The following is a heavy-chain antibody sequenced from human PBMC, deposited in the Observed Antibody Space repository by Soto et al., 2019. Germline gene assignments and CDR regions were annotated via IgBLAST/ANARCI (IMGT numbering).Heavy chain of an antibody. CDR3: ARARNRYFDY. D-gene: IGHD1-1*01. Sequence: SETLSLTCNVSGGSMTTGSYFWSWIRQPPGKGLEWIGYVFRSGSVNYSPSFKSRVTISIDTSKNQSSLMLKSVTAADTAVYFCARARNRYFDYWGQGALVTVS. CDR2: VFRSGSV. CDR1: GGSMTTGSYF. V-gene: IGHV4-61*01. J-gene: IGHJ4*02.